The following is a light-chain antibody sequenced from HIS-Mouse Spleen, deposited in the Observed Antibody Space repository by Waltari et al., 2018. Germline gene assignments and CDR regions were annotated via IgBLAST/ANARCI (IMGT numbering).Light chain of an antibody. J-gene: IGLJ2*01. CDR2: EGS. Sequence: QSALTQPASVSGSPGQSITISCTGTSSDVGSYNLVSWYQQHPGKAHKLMIYEGSKRHSGVSNRFSGSKSGNTASLTISGLQAEDEADYYCCSYAGSSTLVFGGGTKLTVL. CDR1: SSDVGSYNL. V-gene: IGLV2-23*01. CDR3: CSYAGSSTLV.